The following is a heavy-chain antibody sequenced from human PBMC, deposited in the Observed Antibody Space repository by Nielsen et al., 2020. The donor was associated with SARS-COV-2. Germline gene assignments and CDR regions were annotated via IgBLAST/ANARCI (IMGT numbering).Heavy chain of an antibody. Sequence: SGPTLVKPTQTLTLTCTFSGFSLSTSGVGVGWIRQPPGKALEWLALIYWNDDKRYSPSLKSRLTITKDTSKNQVVLTMTNMDPVDTATYYCAHTGGELLMEAFDIWGQGTMVTVSS. CDR2: IYWNDDK. V-gene: IGHV2-5*01. CDR1: GFSLSTSGVG. CDR3: AHTGGELLMEAFDI. J-gene: IGHJ3*02. D-gene: IGHD3-10*01.